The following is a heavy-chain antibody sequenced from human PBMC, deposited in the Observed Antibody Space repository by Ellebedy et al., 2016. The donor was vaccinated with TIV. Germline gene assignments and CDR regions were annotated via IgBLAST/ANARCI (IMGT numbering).Heavy chain of an antibody. Sequence: SETLSLXXTVSGGSVSSGTYYWSWIRPPPGKGLEWIGYIYDSGSTKYNPSLKSRVTISLDTSKNQFSLKLSSVTAADTAVYYCARELDRGGSYYVDGAFDIWGHGTVVTVSS. CDR2: IYDSGST. V-gene: IGHV4-61*01. J-gene: IGHJ3*02. D-gene: IGHD3-22*01. CDR3: ARELDRGGSYYVDGAFDI. CDR1: GGSVSSGTYY.